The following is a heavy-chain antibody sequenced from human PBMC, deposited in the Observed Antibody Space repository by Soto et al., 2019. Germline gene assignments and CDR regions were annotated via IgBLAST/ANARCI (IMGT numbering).Heavy chain of an antibody. Sequence: EVQLVESGGGLVKPGGSLRLSCAASGFTFSNAWMSWVRQAPGKGLEWVGRIKSKTDGGTTDYAAPVKGRFTISRDDSKNTLYLQMNSLRSEDTALYYCAKDMGYDLSPLGYFDYWGQGTLVTVSS. CDR3: AKDMGYDLSPLGYFDY. V-gene: IGHV3-15*05. CDR2: IKSKTDGGTT. J-gene: IGHJ4*02. CDR1: GFTFSNAW. D-gene: IGHD5-12*01.